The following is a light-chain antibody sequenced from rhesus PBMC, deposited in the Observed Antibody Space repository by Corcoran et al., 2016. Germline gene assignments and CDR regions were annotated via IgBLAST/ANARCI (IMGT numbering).Light chain of an antibody. CDR1: SSDIGGYNY. Sequence: QAALTQPRSVSGSPGQSVTISCTGTSSDIGGYNYVSWYQQHPGTAPKPMIYEVRTRPSGVSDRFSGSKSGNTASLTISGLQAEDEADYYCSSYAGSNTYIFGAGTRLTVL. J-gene: IGLJ1*01. V-gene: IGLV2-32*02. CDR2: EVR. CDR3: SSYAGSNTYI.